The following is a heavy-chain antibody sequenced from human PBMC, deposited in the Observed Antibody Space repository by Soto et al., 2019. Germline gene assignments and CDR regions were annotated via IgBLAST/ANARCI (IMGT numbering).Heavy chain of an antibody. V-gene: IGHV3-33*01. CDR3: ARDRFSYDSRAYQGVDWYFDL. CDR2: IWYDGSHE. D-gene: IGHD3-22*01. Sequence: QVQLVESGGGVVQPGRSLRLSCAASGFTFNNYGMHWVRQAPGKGLEWVAVIWYDGSHESYADSVKGRFTISRDNSKKPLYVKINTLRAEDTAVYYLARDRFSYDSRAYQGVDWYFDLWARGPLVIVSS. CDR1: GFTFNNYG. J-gene: IGHJ2*01.